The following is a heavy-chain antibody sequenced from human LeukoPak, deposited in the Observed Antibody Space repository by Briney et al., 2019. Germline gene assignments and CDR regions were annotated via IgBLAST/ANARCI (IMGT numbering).Heavy chain of an antibody. Sequence: GASVKVSCKASGYTFSGFYINWVRQAPGQGLEWMGWINPKNGVTHYAQDFLGRVTMTRDTSISTAYMELSRLTSDDTAVYYCARDGRLRNGYDNFYIWGQGTLVTVSS. CDR1: GYTFSGFY. CDR2: INPKNGVT. CDR3: ARDGRLRNGYDNFYI. V-gene: IGHV1-2*02. D-gene: IGHD5-24*01. J-gene: IGHJ4*02.